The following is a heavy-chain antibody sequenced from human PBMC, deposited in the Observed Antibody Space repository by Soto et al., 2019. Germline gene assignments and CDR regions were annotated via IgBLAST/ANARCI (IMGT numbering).Heavy chain of an antibody. CDR3: ARDIGIAAAGDY. V-gene: IGHV1-69*08. J-gene: IGHJ4*02. Sequence: QVQLVQSGAEVKKPGSSVKVSCKASGGTFSSYTISWVRQAPGQGLEWMGRIIPILGIANYAQKFQGRVTITADKSTSTAYMELSSLRSEDTAVYYCARDIGIAAAGDYWGQGTLVTVSS. CDR2: IIPILGIA. CDR1: GGTFSSYT. D-gene: IGHD6-13*01.